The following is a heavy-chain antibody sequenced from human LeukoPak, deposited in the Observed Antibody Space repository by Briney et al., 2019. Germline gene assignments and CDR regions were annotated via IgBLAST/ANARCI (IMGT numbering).Heavy chain of an antibody. CDR2: INHSGST. J-gene: IGHJ4*02. CDR3: ARHPPLRGYSYGWSKGRYFDY. V-gene: IGHV4-34*01. CDR1: GGSFSGYY. D-gene: IGHD5-18*01. Sequence: SETLSLTCAVYGGSFSGYYWSWIRQPPGKGLEWIGEINHSGSTNYNPSLKSRVTISVDTSKNQFSLKLSSVTAADTAVYYCARHPPLRGYSYGWSKGRYFDYWGQGTLVTVSS.